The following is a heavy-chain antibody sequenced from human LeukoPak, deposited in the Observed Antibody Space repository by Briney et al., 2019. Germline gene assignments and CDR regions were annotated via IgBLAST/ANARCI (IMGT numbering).Heavy chain of an antibody. Sequence: PGGSLRLSCAASGFTFSSYGMHWVRQAPGKGLEWVAVISYDGSNKYYADSVKGRFTISRDNSKNTLYLQMNSLRAEDTAVYYCATDIAVAGHYWGQGTLATVSS. CDR3: ATDIAVAGHY. CDR1: GFTFSSYG. J-gene: IGHJ4*02. D-gene: IGHD6-19*01. V-gene: IGHV3-30*03. CDR2: ISYDGSNK.